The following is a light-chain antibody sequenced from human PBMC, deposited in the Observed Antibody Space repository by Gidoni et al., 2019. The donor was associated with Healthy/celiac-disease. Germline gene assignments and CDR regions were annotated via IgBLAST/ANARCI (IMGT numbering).Light chain of an antibody. J-gene: IGKJ4*01. CDR1: QRVSSY. CDR2: DAS. V-gene: IGKV3-11*01. Sequence: EIVLTQSPPTLSLSPGERATLACRASQRVSSYLAWYQQKPGQAPRLLIYDASNRATGIPARFSGSGSGTDFTLTISSLEPEDFAVYYCQQRSNWPPGLTFGGGTKVEIK. CDR3: QQRSNWPPGLT.